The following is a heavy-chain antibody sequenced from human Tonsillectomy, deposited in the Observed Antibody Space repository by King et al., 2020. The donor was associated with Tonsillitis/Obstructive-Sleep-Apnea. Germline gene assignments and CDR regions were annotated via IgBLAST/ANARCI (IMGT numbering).Heavy chain of an antibody. CDR1: GGAISSYY. CDR3: ARHKGGSCFYY. J-gene: IGHJ4*02. V-gene: IGHV4-59*08. D-gene: IGHD1-26*01. CDR2: IYYSGST. Sequence: HVQLQESGPGLVKPSETLSLTCTVSGGAISSYYWSWIRQPPGKGLEWIGYIYYSGSTNYNPSLKSRVTISVDTSKNQFSMKLSSVTAADTAVYYCARHKGGSCFYYWGQGTLVTVSS.